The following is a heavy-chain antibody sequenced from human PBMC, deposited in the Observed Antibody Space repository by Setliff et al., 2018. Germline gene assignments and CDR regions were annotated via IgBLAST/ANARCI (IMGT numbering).Heavy chain of an antibody. CDR2: INPDGRAK. CDR3: ARLGPVITESNYDY. Sequence: GALKPSCPPPGFTLNSYWMTWVRQAPGEGLEWVADINPDGRAKNYVDSVQGRFTISRDNAKNSLYLQMNSLRAEDTAVYYCARLGPVITESNYDYWGQGALVTVSS. J-gene: IGHJ4*02. CDR1: GFTLNSYW. V-gene: IGHV3-7*01. D-gene: IGHD3-10*01.